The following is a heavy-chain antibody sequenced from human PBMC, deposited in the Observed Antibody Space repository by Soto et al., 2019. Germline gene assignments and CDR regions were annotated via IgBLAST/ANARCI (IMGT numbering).Heavy chain of an antibody. CDR3: ASPYCGGDCYSQYYYYYYGMDV. J-gene: IGHJ6*02. Sequence: GASVKVSCKASGGTFSSYAISWVRQAPGQGLEWMGGIIPIFGTANYAQKFQGRVTITADESTSTAYMELSSLRSEDTAVYYCASPYCGGDCYSQYYYYYYGMDVWGQGTTVTVSS. CDR1: GGTFSSYA. CDR2: IIPIFGTA. V-gene: IGHV1-69*13. D-gene: IGHD2-21*02.